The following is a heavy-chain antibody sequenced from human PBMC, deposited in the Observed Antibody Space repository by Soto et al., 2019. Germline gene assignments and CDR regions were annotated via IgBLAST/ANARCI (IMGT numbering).Heavy chain of an antibody. V-gene: IGHV1-2*04. CDR2: INPKSGGT. J-gene: IGHJ6*02. D-gene: IGHD2-8*01. CDR3: ARGDSTDCSNGVCSFFYNHDMDV. Sequence: QVQLVQSGAEVKKPGASVKVSCKASGYSFTDYHIHWVRQAPGQGLEWLGRINPKSGGTSTAQKFQGWVTMTTDTSISTASMELTRLTSDDTAIYHCARGDSTDCSNGVCSFFYNHDMDVWGQGTTVTVSS. CDR1: GYSFTDYH.